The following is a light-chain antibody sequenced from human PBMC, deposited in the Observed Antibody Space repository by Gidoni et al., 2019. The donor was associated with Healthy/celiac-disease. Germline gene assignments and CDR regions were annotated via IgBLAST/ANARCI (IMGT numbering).Light chain of an antibody. J-gene: IGKJ2*01. CDR1: QSVSSRD. CDR3: QQYGSSPRT. Sequence: IGLTQSPGTLSLSPGERATLSCSASQSVSSRDLAWYPQKPCQAPRRLIYCASSRATGIPDRFSGSGSGTDCTLTISRLEPEDFAVYDFQQYGSSPRTLGQGTKLEIK. CDR2: CAS. V-gene: IGKV3-20*01.